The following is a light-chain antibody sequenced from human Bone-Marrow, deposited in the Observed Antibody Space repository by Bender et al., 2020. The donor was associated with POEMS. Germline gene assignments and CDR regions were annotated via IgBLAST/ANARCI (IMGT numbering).Light chain of an antibody. Sequence: QSVLTQPPSASGTPGQSVTISCSGTSSNFGNNAANWYQHVPGTAPKLLIYSNNQRPSGVPDRFSASTSGTSASLAISGLHSDDEADYYCSSWDDSLNGWVFGGGTKLIVL. CDR2: SNN. CDR1: SSNFGNNA. CDR3: SSWDDSLNGWV. J-gene: IGLJ3*02. V-gene: IGLV1-44*01.